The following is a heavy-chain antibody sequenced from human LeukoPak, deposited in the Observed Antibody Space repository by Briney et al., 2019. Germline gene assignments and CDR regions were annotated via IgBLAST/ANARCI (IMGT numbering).Heavy chain of an antibody. CDR1: GGSFSGYY. Sequence: SETLSLTCAVYGGSFSGYYWSWIRQPPGKGLEWIGEINHSGSTNYNPSLKSRVTISVDTSKNQFSLKLSSVTAADTAVYYCARVDTYGSYWGQGSLVTVSS. CDR2: INHSGST. V-gene: IGHV4-34*01. J-gene: IGHJ4*02. CDR3: ARVDTYGSY. D-gene: IGHD5-18*01.